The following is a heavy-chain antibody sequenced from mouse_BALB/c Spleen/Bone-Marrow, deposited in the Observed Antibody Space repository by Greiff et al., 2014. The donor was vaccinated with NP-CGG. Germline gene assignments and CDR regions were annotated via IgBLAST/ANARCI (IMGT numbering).Heavy chain of an antibody. CDR2: INPYNDGT. CDR1: GYTFTSYV. V-gene: IGHV1-14*01. Sequence: EVQLQESGPELVKPGASVKMSCKASGYTFTSYVMHWVKQKPGQGLEWIGYINPYNDGTKYNEKFKGMATLTSDRSSSTAYMELSSLTSEDSAVYYCAKGGNYRYDFDYWGQGTTLSVSS. D-gene: IGHD2-14*01. J-gene: IGHJ2*01. CDR3: AKGGNYRYDFDY.